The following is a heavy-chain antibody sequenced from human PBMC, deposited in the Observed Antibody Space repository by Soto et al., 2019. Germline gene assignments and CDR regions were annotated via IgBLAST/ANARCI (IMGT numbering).Heavy chain of an antibody. Sequence: EVQLVESGGGLVHPGGSLRLSCAASGFTLSNYEMNWVRQAPGGGLEWVSYINSGGTSINYADSVKGRFTISRDKAWNSLYLQMNSLRDEDTAIYYCARENDGDAFDLWGQGTLVTVSS. CDR2: INSGGTSI. CDR1: GFTLSNYE. V-gene: IGHV3-48*03. D-gene: IGHD4-17*01. CDR3: ARENDGDAFDL. J-gene: IGHJ4*02.